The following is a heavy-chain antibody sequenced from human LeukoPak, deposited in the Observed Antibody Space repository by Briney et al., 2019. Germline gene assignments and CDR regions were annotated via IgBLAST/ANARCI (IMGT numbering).Heavy chain of an antibody. CDR2: ITPNNGRP. V-gene: IGHV1-46*01. CDR3: PRDQIQVWYMVGRFDS. Sequence: EASVKVSCKTSGYSFTTYYIHWIRQAPGQGLEWMAVITPNNGRPTYAQKFQGRVTVTMDTSSSTVYMELSGLGSDDTAIYYCPRDQIQVWYMVGRFDSWGQGTLVSVSS. CDR1: GYSFTTYY. D-gene: IGHD2-8*02. J-gene: IGHJ4*02.